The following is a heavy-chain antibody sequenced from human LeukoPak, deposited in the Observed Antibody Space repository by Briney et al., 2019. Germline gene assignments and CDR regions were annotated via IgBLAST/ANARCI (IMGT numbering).Heavy chain of an antibody. CDR1: GGSISSGGYS. V-gene: IGHV4-30-2*01. CDR3: ARLIVVVVAATQSYWFDP. CDR2: IYHSGST. D-gene: IGHD2-15*01. Sequence: SETLSLTCAVSGGSISSGGYSWSWIRQPPGKGLEWIGYIYHSGSTYYNPSLKSRVTISVDRSKNQFSLKLSSVTAADTAVYYCARLIVVVVAATQSYWFDPWGQGTLVTVSS. J-gene: IGHJ5*02.